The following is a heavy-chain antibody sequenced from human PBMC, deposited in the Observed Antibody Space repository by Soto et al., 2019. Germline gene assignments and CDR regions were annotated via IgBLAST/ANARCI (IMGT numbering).Heavy chain of an antibody. CDR3: ARDVGYGLIDG. J-gene: IGHJ4*02. CDR2: INAYNGNT. V-gene: IGHV1-18*01. CDR1: GYTFTSYG. D-gene: IGHD5-18*01. Sequence: QVQLVQSGGEVKKPGASVKVSCKASGYTFTSYGISWVRQAPGQGLEWMGWINAYNGNTNYAQKDQGRVTMTTDTATSTAYMEMRSLISDDTAVYYCARDVGYGLIDGWGKGTLVTVYS.